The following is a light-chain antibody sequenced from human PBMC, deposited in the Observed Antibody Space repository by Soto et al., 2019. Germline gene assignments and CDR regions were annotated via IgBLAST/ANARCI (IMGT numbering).Light chain of an antibody. V-gene: IGKV1-5*03. CDR1: QSISNW. Sequence: DIQMTQSPSTLSASVGDRVTITCRASQSISNWLAWYQQKPGKAPKLLIYKASSLESGFPSRFSGSGSGTEFTLTISSLQPDDFATYYCQQYNGAFGQGTKV. CDR2: KAS. CDR3: QQYNGA. J-gene: IGKJ1*01.